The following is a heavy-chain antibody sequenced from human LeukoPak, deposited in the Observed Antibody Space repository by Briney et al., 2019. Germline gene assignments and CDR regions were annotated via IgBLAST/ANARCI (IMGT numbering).Heavy chain of an antibody. J-gene: IGHJ4*02. V-gene: IGHV4-61*02. D-gene: IGHD6-13*01. CDR1: GASITSGRYF. CDR3: ARGVAPSIAAAGTILSFDY. CDR2: IDTSGRT. Sequence: SETLSLTCAVSGASITSGRYFWSWIRQPAGKGLECIGRIDTSGRTNYNPSLKSRVTISVDTSKNQFSLKLSSVTAADTAVYYCARGVAPSIAAAGTILSFDYWGQGTLVTVSS.